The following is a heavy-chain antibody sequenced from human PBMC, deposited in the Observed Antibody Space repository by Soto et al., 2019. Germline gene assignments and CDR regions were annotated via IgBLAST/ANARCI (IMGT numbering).Heavy chain of an antibody. CDR1: GFTFSSYA. CDR2: ISDSGDTT. D-gene: IGHD3-3*01. Sequence: GGSLRLSCAASGFTFSSYAISWVRQAPGKGLEWVSGISDSGDTTHYADSVMGRFTTSRDNSKNTLYLQMNSLRAEDTAVYYCAKHSRTYDFWSGAVKGAFDIWGQGTMVTVSS. CDR3: AKHSRTYDFWSGAVKGAFDI. V-gene: IGHV3-23*01. J-gene: IGHJ3*02.